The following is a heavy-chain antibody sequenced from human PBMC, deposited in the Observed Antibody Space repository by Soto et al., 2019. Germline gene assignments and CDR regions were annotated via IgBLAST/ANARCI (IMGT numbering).Heavy chain of an antibody. J-gene: IGHJ4*02. D-gene: IGHD3-3*01. CDR2: VSVSGGTT. Sequence: PGGSLRLSCAASGFTFSSYAMSWVRQAPGKGLEWVSTVSVSGGTTYYADSVKGRFTISRDNPKNTLYLQMNSLRVEDTAAYYWAKGITLFGAAPPLAPSDYWGQGTLVTVSS. V-gene: IGHV3-23*01. CDR1: GFTFSSYA. CDR3: AKGITLFGAAPPLAPSDY.